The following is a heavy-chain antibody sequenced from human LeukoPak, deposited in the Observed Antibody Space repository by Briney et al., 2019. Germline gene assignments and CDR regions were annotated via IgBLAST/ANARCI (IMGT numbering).Heavy chain of an antibody. CDR2: ISGSGGST. D-gene: IGHD6-13*01. Sequence: PGGSLRLSCAASGFTFSSYAMSWVRQAPGKGLEWVSAISGSGGSTYYADSVKGRSTISRDNSKNTLYLQMNSLRAEDTAVYYCAKDIQYGSSSWLFDYWGQGTLVTVSS. J-gene: IGHJ4*02. CDR1: GFTFSSYA. V-gene: IGHV3-23*01. CDR3: AKDIQYGSSSWLFDY.